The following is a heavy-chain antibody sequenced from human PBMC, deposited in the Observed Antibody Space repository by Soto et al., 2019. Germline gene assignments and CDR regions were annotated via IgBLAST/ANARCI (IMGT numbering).Heavy chain of an antibody. CDR1: AFTFRNYW. D-gene: IGHD2-2*01. V-gene: IGHV3-7*04. Sequence: GGSLRLSCATSAFTFRNYWMSWVRQAPGKGLECVAKIKEDGSEKYYVDSVKGRFTISRDNAKNSVYLQMSSLTVEDTAMYYCARASSSTRGALDYWGQGPLVTVSS. CDR2: IKEDGSEK. CDR3: ARASSSTRGALDY. J-gene: IGHJ4*02.